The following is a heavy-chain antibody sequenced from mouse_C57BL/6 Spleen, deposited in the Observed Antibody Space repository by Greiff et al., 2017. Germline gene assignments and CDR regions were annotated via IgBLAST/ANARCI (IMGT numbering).Heavy chain of an antibody. V-gene: IGHV1-54*01. J-gene: IGHJ2*01. CDR2: INPGSGGT. CDR1: GYAFTNYL. CDR3: ARGDYYGSSPYYFDY. Sequence: QVQLQQSGAELVRPGTSVKVSCKASGYAFTNYLIEWVKQRPGQGLEWIGVINPGSGGTNYNEKFKGKATLTAEKSSSTAYMQLSSLTSEDSAVYFCARGDYYGSSPYYFDYWGQGTTLTVSS. D-gene: IGHD1-1*01.